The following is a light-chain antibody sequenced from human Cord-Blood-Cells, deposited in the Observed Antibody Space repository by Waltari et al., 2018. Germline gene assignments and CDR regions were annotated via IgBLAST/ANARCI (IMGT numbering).Light chain of an antibody. J-gene: IGLJ2*01. Sequence: QSALTQPPSASGSPGQSVTISCTGTSSDGGGYNYVSWYQQHPGKAPKLLSYEVSKQPSGVPDRFSGSKSGNTASLTVSGLQAEDEADYDCSSYAGSNNYVVFGGGTKLTVL. V-gene: IGLV2-8*01. CDR2: EVS. CDR1: SSDGGGYNY. CDR3: SSYAGSNNYVV.